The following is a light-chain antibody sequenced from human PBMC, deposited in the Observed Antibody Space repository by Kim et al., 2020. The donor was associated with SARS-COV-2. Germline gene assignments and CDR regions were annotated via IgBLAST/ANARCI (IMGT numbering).Light chain of an antibody. CDR1: STNIGATS. CDR2: RSN. V-gene: IGLV1-44*01. CDR3: AAWDDDLNGYV. Sequence: ELTQPPSASGTPGQRVTISCSGSSTNIGATSVNWYQHLPGTAPKLLIYRSNQRPSGVPDRFSGSKSGSSASLAISGLQSEDEADYYCAAWDDDLNGYVFATGTKVTVL. J-gene: IGLJ1*01.